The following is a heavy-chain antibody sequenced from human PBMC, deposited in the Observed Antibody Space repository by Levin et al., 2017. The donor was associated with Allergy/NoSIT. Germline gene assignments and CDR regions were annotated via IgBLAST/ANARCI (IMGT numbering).Heavy chain of an antibody. V-gene: IGHV4-30-4*01. Sequence: ASETLSLTCTVSGGSISSGDYYWSWIRQPPGKGLEWIGYIYYSGSTYYNPSLKSRVTISVDTSKNQFSLKLSSVTAADTAVYYCARVPGIAAATGEEAAFDIWGQGTMVTVSS. CDR3: ARVPGIAAATGEEAAFDI. CDR1: GGSISSGDYY. J-gene: IGHJ3*02. D-gene: IGHD6-13*01. CDR2: IYYSGST.